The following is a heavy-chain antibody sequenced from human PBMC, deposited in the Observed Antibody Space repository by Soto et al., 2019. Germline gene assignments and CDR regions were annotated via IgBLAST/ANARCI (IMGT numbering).Heavy chain of an antibody. Sequence: SETLSLTCGVYGGSFRNYYWIWVRQPPGKGLEWIGVVNHSGEATYNPSLQSRVSISLDKSNNHFSLKMTTVTAADTAIYFCARAERFPGSRFDPWGQGTQVTVSS. CDR2: VNHSGEA. D-gene: IGHD3-10*01. CDR1: GGSFRNYY. J-gene: IGHJ5*02. V-gene: IGHV4-34*01. CDR3: ARAERFPGSRFDP.